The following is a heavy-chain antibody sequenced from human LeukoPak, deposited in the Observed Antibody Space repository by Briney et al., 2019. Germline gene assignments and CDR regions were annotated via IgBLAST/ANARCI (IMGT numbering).Heavy chain of an antibody. CDR3: AREKDACGARSGGTCHSWFDP. V-gene: IGHV1-46*01. CDR2: INPSSGST. J-gene: IGHJ5*02. D-gene: IGHD2-15*01. Sequence: GASVKVSCKASGYTFTSYYIHWVRQAPGQRLEWMGIINPSSGSTTYAQKFQGRVTMTRDTSTSTVYLDLSNLRSEDTAVYYCAREKDACGARSGGTCHSWFDPWGQGTLVTVSS. CDR1: GYTFTSYY.